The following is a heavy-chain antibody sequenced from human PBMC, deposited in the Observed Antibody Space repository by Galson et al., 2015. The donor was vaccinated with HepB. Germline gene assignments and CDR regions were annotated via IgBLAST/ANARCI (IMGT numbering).Heavy chain of an antibody. V-gene: IGHV3-7*01. D-gene: IGHD3-3*01. J-gene: IGHJ6*03. CDR3: AGGRGWGFWSGCNMDV. Sequence: SLRLSCAASGFTFSSYWMSWVRQAPGKGLEWVANIKQDGSEKYYVDSVKDRFTISRDNAKNSLYLQMNSLRAGGTAVYYCAGGRGWGFWSGCNMDVWGKGTTVTVSS. CDR1: GFTFSSYW. CDR2: IKQDGSEK.